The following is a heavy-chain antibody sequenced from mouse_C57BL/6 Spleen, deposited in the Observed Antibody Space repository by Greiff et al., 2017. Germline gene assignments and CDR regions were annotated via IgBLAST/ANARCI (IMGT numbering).Heavy chain of an antibody. CDR3: VRHGYYYAMDY. Sequence: EVQLVESGGGLVQPKGSLKLSCAASGFSFNTYAMNWVRQAPGKGLEWVARIRSKSNYATYYADSVKDRFTISRDDSESMLYLQMNNLKTEDTAMYYCVRHGYYYAMDYWGQGTSVTVSS. CDR2: IRSKSNYAT. V-gene: IGHV10-1*01. D-gene: IGHD2-2*01. CDR1: GFSFNTYA. J-gene: IGHJ4*01.